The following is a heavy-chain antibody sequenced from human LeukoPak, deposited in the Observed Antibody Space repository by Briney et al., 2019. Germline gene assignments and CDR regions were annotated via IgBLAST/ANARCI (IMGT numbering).Heavy chain of an antibody. Sequence: ASVKVSCKASGYTFTGYYLHWVRQAHGQGLEWMGWIDPSNGGTHYAHNFQDRVTMTRDTSINTAFMDLSSLRSDDTALYYCARAPGVFDIWGQGTMVTVSS. CDR1: GYTFTGYY. CDR3: ARAPGVFDI. J-gene: IGHJ3*02. V-gene: IGHV1-2*07. D-gene: IGHD2-2*01. CDR2: IDPSNGGT.